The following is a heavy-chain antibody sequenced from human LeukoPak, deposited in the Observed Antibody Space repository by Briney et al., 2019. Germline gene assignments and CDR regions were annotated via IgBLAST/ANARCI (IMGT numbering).Heavy chain of an antibody. CDR3: ARVVTYYDFWSGYFDY. J-gene: IGHJ4*02. D-gene: IGHD3-3*01. Sequence: SETLSLTCTVSGGSISSYYWSWIRQPAGKGLEWIGRIYTSGSTNYNPSLKSRVTMSVDTSKNQFSLKLSSVTAADTAVYYCARVVTYYDFWSGYFDYWGRGTLVTVSS. CDR2: IYTSGST. CDR1: GGSISSYY. V-gene: IGHV4-4*07.